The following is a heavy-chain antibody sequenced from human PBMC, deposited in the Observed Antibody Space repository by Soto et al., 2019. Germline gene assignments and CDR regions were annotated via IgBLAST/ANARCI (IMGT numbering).Heavy chain of an antibody. CDR3: AMVDNYVTPTPQDV. V-gene: IGHV1-18*01. CDR2: ISPYSGNT. Sequence: QVQLVQSGDEVRKPGSSVKVSCKASGYIFVNYGIAWVRQAPGQGLEWMGWISPYSGNTHYASKVQGRLTMPTXPXSSTAYMDLGSLTSGDTAVYYCAMVDNYVTPTPQDVWGQGTTVTVSS. J-gene: IGHJ6*02. CDR1: GYIFVNYG. D-gene: IGHD3-16*01.